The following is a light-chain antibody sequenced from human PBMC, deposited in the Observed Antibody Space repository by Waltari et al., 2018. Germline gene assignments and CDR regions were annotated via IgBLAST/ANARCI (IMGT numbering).Light chain of an antibody. Sequence: QSALTQPASVSGSPGQSITISCTGTSSDVGGYNFFPWYQQYPGKAPKLVIYDVSARPSGASDRFSGSKSDNTASLVISGLQPEDEADYYCSSYTATRHYVFGTGTKVTVL. CDR1: SSDVGGYNF. J-gene: IGLJ1*01. CDR3: SSYTATRHYV. CDR2: DVS. V-gene: IGLV2-14*03.